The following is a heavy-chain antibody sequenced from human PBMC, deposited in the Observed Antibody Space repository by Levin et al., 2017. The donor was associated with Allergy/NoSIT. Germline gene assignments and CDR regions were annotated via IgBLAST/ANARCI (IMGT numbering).Heavy chain of an antibody. J-gene: IGHJ4*02. CDR3: ARQLGNFWSGYNYFDY. CDR2: ISSTGSTI. V-gene: IGHV3-48*03. D-gene: IGHD3-3*01. CDR1: GFTFSSYE. Sequence: GGSLRLSCAASGFTFSSYEMNWVRRAPGKGLEWVSYISSTGSTIYSADSVKGRFTISRDNAKNSLYLHMNSLRAEDTAVYYYARQLGNFWSGYNYFDYWGQGTLVTFSS.